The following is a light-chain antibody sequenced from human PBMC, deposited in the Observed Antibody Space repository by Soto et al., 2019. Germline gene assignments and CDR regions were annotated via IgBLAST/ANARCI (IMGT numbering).Light chain of an antibody. CDR1: TLPKQY. CDR3: QSADITTTDRV. Sequence: SYELTQPPSVSVSPGQTARITCSGNTLPKQYACWYQQKPRQAPLLVIYKDSERPSGIPERFSGSGSGTAATLTISGVQAEDEGNYYCQSADITTTDRVFGGGTKLTVL. CDR2: KDS. J-gene: IGLJ3*02. V-gene: IGLV3-25*03.